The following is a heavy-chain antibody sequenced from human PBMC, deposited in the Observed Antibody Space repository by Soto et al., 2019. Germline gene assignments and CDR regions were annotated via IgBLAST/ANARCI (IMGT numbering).Heavy chain of an antibody. J-gene: IGHJ6*02. CDR1: GYTFTSYD. D-gene: IGHD3-3*01. V-gene: IGHV1-8*01. CDR3: ARFPTLYDFWSGYRGPDYYGMDV. Sequence: ASVKVSCKASGYTFTSYDINWVRQATGQGLEWMGWMNPNSGNTGYAQKFQGRVTMTRNTSISTAYMELSSLRSEDTAVYYCARFPTLYDFWSGYRGPDYYGMDVWSQGTTVTVSS. CDR2: MNPNSGNT.